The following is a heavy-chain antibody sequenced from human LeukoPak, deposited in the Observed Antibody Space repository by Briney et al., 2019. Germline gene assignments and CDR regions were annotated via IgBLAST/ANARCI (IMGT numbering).Heavy chain of an antibody. CDR3: ARWLELMRNFDW. CDR2: IKQDGREK. J-gene: IGHJ4*02. CDR1: GFTFSDYC. D-gene: IGHD5-24*01. Sequence: GGSLRLSCVVSGFTFSDYCMSWVRQAPGQGVEGLTNIKQDGREKEYVVAVKGRFTISRANAKNSLYLQRNSLRAEDTAVYYWARWLELMRNFDWWGQGTLVTVSS. V-gene: IGHV3-7*01.